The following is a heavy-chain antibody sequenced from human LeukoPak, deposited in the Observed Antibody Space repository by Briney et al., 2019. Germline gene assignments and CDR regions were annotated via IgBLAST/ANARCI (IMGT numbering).Heavy chain of an antibody. CDR1: GFTFSSYA. D-gene: IGHD6-19*01. V-gene: IGHV3-73*01. CDR2: IRSKPNSYAT. J-gene: IGHJ4*02. CDR3: TKRGDRSGWYFDY. Sequence: GGSLRLSCAASGFTFSSYAMSWVRQASGKGLEWVGRIRSKPNSYATAYAASVKGRFTISRDDSKNTAFLQMNSLKTEDTAVYYCTKRGDRSGWYFDYWGQGTLVTVSS.